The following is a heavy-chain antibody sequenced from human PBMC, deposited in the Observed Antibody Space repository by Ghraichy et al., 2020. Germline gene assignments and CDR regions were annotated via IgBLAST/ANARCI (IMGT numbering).Heavy chain of an antibody. Sequence: SETLSLTCTVSGYPISSGYYWGWIRQPPGKGLEWIGSIYHSGSTYYNPSLKSRVTISVDTSKNQFSLKLSSVTAADTAVYYCARVLYCTNGVCYPHWVDYWGQGTLVTVSS. CDR2: IYHSGST. J-gene: IGHJ4*02. D-gene: IGHD2-8*01. CDR1: GYPISSGYY. V-gene: IGHV4-38-2*02. CDR3: ARVLYCTNGVCYPHWVDY.